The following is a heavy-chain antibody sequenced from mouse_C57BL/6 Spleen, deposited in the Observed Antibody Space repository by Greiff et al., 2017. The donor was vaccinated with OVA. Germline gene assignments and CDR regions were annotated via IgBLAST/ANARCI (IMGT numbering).Heavy chain of an antibody. V-gene: IGHV1-55*01. CDR1: GYTFTSYW. D-gene: IGHD1-1*01. J-gene: IGHJ2*01. Sequence: QVQLQQSGAELVKPGASVKMSCKASGYTFTSYWITWVKQRPGQGLEWIGDIYPGSGSTNYNEKFKSKATLTVDTSSSTAYMQLSSLTSEDSAVYYCARADYYGSSYVYYFDYWGQGTTLTVSS. CDR3: ARADYYGSSYVYYFDY. CDR2: IYPGSGST.